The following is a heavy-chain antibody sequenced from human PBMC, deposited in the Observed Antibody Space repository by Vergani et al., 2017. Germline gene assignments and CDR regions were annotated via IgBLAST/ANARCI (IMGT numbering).Heavy chain of an antibody. V-gene: IGHV3-30*03. CDR2: ILYDVSNK. D-gene: IGHD2-2*01. Sequence: QVQLVESGGGVVQPGRSLRLSCAASGFTFSSYGMHWVRQAPGKGLEWVAVILYDVSNKYYADSVKGRFTISRDNSKNTLYLQMNSLRAEDTAVYYCARDQVVVVPAAHYYYCMDVWGQGTTVTVSS. CDR1: GFTFSSYG. CDR3: ARDQVVVVPAAHYYYCMDV. J-gene: IGHJ6*02.